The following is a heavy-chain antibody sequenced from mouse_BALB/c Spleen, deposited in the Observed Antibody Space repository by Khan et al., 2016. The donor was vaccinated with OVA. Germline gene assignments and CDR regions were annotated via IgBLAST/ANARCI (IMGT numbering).Heavy chain of an antibody. Sequence: VELVESGPGLVAPSQSLSITCTVSGFSLTSYGVHWVRQPPGKGLEWLGLIWAGGSTNYNSALMYRLSISKDNSKSQVLLKMNSLQTDDTAMYYCARLEDIWGQGTTLTVSS. J-gene: IGHJ2*01. V-gene: IGHV2-9*02. CDR3: ARLEDI. CDR2: IWAGGST. D-gene: IGHD1-3*01. CDR1: GFSLTSYG.